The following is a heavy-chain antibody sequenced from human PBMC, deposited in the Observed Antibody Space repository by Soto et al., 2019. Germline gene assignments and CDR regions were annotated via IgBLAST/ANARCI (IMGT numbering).Heavy chain of an antibody. CDR3: AKDLWFGESVDY. Sequence: EVQLLESGGGLVQPGGSLRLSCAASGFTFSSYAMSWVRQAPGKGLEWVSAISGSGGSTYYADSVKGRFTISRDNSKNTVYLQMNSLRAEDTAVYYCAKDLWFGESVDYWGQGTLVTVSS. CDR1: GFTFSSYA. J-gene: IGHJ4*02. CDR2: ISGSGGST. V-gene: IGHV3-23*01. D-gene: IGHD3-10*01.